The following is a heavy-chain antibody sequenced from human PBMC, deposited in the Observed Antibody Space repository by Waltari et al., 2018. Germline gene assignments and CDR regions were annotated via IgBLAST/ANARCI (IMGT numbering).Heavy chain of an antibody. CDR3: ARVYYYDSSGYYLDS. J-gene: IGHJ4*02. Sequence: QVHLQGSGPRLVKPSETLSLTCSVSGGSLNNHFWSWVRQPPGKGLEWIGYIYYSGSTYYNPSLMSRVTISADTSENQFSLKMTSVTAADTAVYYCARVYYYDSSGYYLDSWGQGTLVTVSA. V-gene: IGHV4-59*11. CDR1: GGSLNNHF. D-gene: IGHD3-22*01. CDR2: IYYSGST.